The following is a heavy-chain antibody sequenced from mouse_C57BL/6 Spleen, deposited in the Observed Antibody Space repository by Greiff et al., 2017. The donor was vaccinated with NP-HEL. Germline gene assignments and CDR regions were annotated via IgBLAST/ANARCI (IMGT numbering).Heavy chain of an antibody. Sequence: EVMLVESGGGLVQPGGSLSLSCAASGFTFTDYYMSWVRQPPGKALEWLGFIRNKANGYTTEYSASVKGRFTISRDNSQSILYLQMNALRAEDSATYYCARDDYDGGYAMDYWGQGTSVTVSS. V-gene: IGHV7-3*01. CDR3: ARDDYDGGYAMDY. CDR2: IRNKANGYTT. J-gene: IGHJ4*01. D-gene: IGHD2-4*01. CDR1: GFTFTDYY.